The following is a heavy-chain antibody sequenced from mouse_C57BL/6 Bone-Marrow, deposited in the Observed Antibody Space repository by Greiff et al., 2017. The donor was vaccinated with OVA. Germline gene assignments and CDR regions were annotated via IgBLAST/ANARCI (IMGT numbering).Heavy chain of an antibody. CDR2: ISGGGGNT. CDR3: ARHIRRYYYGSSYYFDY. Sequence: EVKVVESGGGLVKPGGSLKLSCAASGFTFSSYTMSWVHQTPEKRLEWVATISGGGGNTYYPDSVKGRFTISRDNAKNTLYLQMSSLRSEDTALYYCARHIRRYYYGSSYYFDYWGQGTTLTVSS. J-gene: IGHJ2*01. V-gene: IGHV5-9*01. D-gene: IGHD1-1*01. CDR1: GFTFSSYT.